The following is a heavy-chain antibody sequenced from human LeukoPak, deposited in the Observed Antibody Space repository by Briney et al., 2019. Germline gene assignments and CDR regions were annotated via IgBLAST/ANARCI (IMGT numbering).Heavy chain of an antibody. CDR2: IIPIFGTA. D-gene: IGHD3-10*01. V-gene: IGHV1-69*13. J-gene: IGHJ6*02. CDR1: GGTFSSYA. Sequence: SVKVSCKASGGTFSSYAISWVRQAPGQGLEWMGGIIPIFGTANYAQKFQGRVTITADESTSTAYMELSSLRSEDTAVCYCARVALWFGAATRDYYYGMDVWGQGTTVTVSS. CDR3: ARVALWFGAATRDYYYGMDV.